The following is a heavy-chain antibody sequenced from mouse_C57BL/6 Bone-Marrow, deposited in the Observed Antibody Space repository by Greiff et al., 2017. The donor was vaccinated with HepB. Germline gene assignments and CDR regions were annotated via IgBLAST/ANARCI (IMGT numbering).Heavy chain of an antibody. D-gene: IGHD4-1*01. J-gene: IGHJ2*01. CDR1: GYTFTSYG. V-gene: IGHV1-81*01. CDR2: IYPRSGNT. CDR3: ERVPTNWDGEDDFDY. Sequence: VKLMESGAELARPGASVKLSCKASGYTFTSYGISWVKQRTGQGLEWIGEIYPRSGNTYYNEKFKGKATLTADKSSSTAYMELRSLTSEDSAVYFCERVPTNWDGEDDFDYWGQGTTLTVSS.